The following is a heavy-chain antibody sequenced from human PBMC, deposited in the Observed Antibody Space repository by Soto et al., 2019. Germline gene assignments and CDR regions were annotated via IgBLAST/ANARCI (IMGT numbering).Heavy chain of an antibody. J-gene: IGHJ4*02. Sequence: EVQLVESGGGLVQPGGSLRLSCAASGFTFSNYAMNWVRQAPGKGLEWVSYISHKSSAIYHADSVKGRFTISRDNAKNSLYLQLNSLSDEVSAGYYCPRDPYSSTAVSMMDFWGQGSLVTFCS. D-gene: IGHD4-17*01. CDR1: GFTFSNYA. CDR3: PRDPYSSTAVSMMDF. V-gene: IGHV3-48*02. CDR2: ISHKSSAI.